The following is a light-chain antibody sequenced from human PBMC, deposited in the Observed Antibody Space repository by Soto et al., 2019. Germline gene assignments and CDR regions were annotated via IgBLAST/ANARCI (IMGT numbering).Light chain of an antibody. J-gene: IGKJ1*01. CDR2: GAS. CDR1: QSVSSN. V-gene: IGKV3-15*01. CDR3: QQYNNWPPWT. Sequence: EIVMTQSPATLSAFPGDRATLSCRASQSVSSNLAWYQQQPGQAPRLLIYGASTRATGIPARFSGSGSGREFTLTISSQESEDFAVYYCQQYNNWPPWTFGQGTKVDI.